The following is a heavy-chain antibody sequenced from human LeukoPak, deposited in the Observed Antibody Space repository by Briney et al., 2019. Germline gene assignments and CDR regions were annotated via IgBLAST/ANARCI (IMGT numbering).Heavy chain of an antibody. Sequence: SVKVSCKASGGTFSSYAISWVRQAPGQGLEWMGRIIPILGIANYAQKFQGRVTITADKSTSTAYMELSSPRSEDTAVYYFASQKPGGSGWYTAIEYFQHWGQGTLVTVSS. CDR1: GGTFSSYA. CDR2: IIPILGIA. D-gene: IGHD6-19*01. J-gene: IGHJ1*01. V-gene: IGHV1-69*04. CDR3: ASQKPGGSGWYTAIEYFQH.